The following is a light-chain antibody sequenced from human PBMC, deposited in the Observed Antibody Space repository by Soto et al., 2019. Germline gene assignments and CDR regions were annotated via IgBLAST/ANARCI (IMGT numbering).Light chain of an antibody. CDR2: ADS. J-gene: IGKJ4*01. V-gene: IGKV1-17*03. CDR1: QGIDNY. Sequence: IPSSQPSAAKXAFFLRRVIISCRASQGIDNYLEWFKKKTGKVXHXXXYADSNLQSGVPSRFSGSGSGTEFTLTISSMQPADFATYYCLQHSSYRLTFGGGTQVDI. CDR3: LQHSSYRLT.